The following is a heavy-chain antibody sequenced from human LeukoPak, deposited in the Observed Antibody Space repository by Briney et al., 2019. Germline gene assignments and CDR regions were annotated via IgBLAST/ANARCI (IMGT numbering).Heavy chain of an antibody. J-gene: IGHJ5*02. CDR2: IHHSGST. Sequence: SETLSLTCTVSGGSITSGTFYWGCTRQPPGKGLEWIGTIHHSGSTSYNPSLQSRATISVATSNNQFSLKLSSVTAAATAVYYCARAGILSTGDYFDPWGQGTLVTVSS. CDR3: ARAGILSTGDYFDP. V-gene: IGHV4-39*07. D-gene: IGHD5/OR15-5a*01. CDR1: GGSITSGTFY.